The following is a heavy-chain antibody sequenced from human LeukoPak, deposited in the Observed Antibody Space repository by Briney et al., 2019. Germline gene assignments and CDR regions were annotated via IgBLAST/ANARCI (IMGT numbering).Heavy chain of an antibody. CDR3: AREGIHPKGGFDY. CDR2: IYYSGST. CDR1: GGSLSSNS. D-gene: IGHD5-18*01. V-gene: IGHV4-59*01. J-gene: IGHJ4*02. Sequence: SETLSLTCTVSGGSLSSNSWGWIRHPPGKGLWWIGYIYYSGSTNYNPSLKSRVTIAVDTSKNQFSLKLSSVTAADTAVYYCAREGIHPKGGFDYWGQGTLVTVSS.